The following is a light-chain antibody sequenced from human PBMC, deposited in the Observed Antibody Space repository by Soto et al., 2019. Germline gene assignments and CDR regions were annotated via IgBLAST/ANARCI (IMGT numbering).Light chain of an antibody. Sequence: QSVVTQEPSLTVSPGGTVTLTCGSSIEDVTSGRYPYWFQQKPGQAPRTLIYDTSNKHSWTPARFSGSLLGGKAALTLSGAQPEDEADYYCLLSYSGIRVFGGGTKVTVL. CDR3: LLSYSGIRV. CDR2: DTS. J-gene: IGLJ3*02. CDR1: IEDVTSGRY. V-gene: IGLV7-46*01.